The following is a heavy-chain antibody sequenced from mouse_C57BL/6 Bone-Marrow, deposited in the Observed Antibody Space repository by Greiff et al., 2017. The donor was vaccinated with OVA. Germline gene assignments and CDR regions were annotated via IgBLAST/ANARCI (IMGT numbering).Heavy chain of an antibody. CDR1: GFSLTSYG. CDR3: ASYYGSSYRWWYFDV. V-gene: IGHV2-6*01. D-gene: IGHD1-1*01. J-gene: IGHJ1*03. CDR2: IWGVGST. Sequence: VKLMESGPGLVAPSQSLSITCTVSGFSLTSYGVDWVRQSPGKGLEWLGVIWGVGSTNYNSALKSRLSISKDNSKSQVFLKMNSLQTDDTAMYYCASYYGSSYRWWYFDVWGTGTTVTVSS.